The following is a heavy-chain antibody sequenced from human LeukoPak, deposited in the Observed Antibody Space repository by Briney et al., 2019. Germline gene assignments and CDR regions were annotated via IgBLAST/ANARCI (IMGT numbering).Heavy chain of an antibody. J-gene: IGHJ4*02. D-gene: IGHD6-19*01. CDR1: GFTFSSYG. CDR3: ATLPLPGIAVAATQPFDY. CDR2: IRYDGSNK. Sequence: GGSLRLSCAASGFTFSSYGMHWVRQAPGKGLEWVAFIRYDGSNKYYADSVKGRFTISRDNSKNTLYLQMNSLRAEDTAAYYCATLPLPGIAVAATQPFDYWGQGTLVTVSS. V-gene: IGHV3-30*02.